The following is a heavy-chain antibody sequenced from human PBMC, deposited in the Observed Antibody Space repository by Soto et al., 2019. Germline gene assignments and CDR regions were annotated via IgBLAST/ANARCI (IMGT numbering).Heavy chain of an antibody. Sequence: EVQLGESGGGLIQPGESLRLSCAASGFTVSSNYMSWVRQAPGKGLEWVSVIYSGGSTYYADSVKGRFTISRDNSKNTLYLQMTIMRAEDTAVYYCARGFEYSSTFDFWGQGALVTVSS. D-gene: IGHD6-6*01. J-gene: IGHJ4*02. CDR2: IYSGGST. CDR3: ARGFEYSSTFDF. CDR1: GFTVSSNY. V-gene: IGHV3-53*01.